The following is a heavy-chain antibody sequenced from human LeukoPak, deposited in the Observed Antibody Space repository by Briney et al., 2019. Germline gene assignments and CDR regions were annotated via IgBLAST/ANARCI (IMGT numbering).Heavy chain of an antibody. J-gene: IGHJ4*02. CDR2: IGSSSSPI. Sequence: PGGSLRLSCAASGFTFSSCSMTWVRQAPGKGLEWLSYIGSSSSPIYYADSVKGRFTVSRDNAKNSLYLQMNSLRAEDTALYYCARDLGGSWFYYWGQGTLVTVSS. D-gene: IGHD6-13*01. V-gene: IGHV3-48*01. CDR3: ARDLGGSWFYY. CDR1: GFTFSSCS.